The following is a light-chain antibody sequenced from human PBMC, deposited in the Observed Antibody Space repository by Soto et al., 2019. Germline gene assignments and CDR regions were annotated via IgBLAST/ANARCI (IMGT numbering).Light chain of an antibody. Sequence: QSVLTQPASVSGSPGQAITISCTGSSSDGGGYNSVSWYQQYPGKAPSLMIYEVSNRPSGVSDRFSASKSGNTASLTISGLQAEDEADYYSSSYTSSYIYVFGTGTKVTVL. CDR1: SSDGGGYNS. J-gene: IGLJ1*01. CDR3: SSYTSSYIYV. V-gene: IGLV2-14*01. CDR2: EVS.